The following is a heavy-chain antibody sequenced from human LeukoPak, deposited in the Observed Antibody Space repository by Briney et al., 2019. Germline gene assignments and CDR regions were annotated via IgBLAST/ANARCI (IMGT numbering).Heavy chain of an antibody. V-gene: IGHV1-18*01. CDR3: ATTRSRLPPSDY. J-gene: IGHJ4*02. Sequence: ASVKVSCKASGYTFTSYGISWVRQPPGQGLEWMGWISAYNGNTNYAQKLQGRVTMTTDTSTSTAYMELRSLRSDDTAVYYCATTRSRLPPSDYWGQGPLVTVSS. D-gene: IGHD1-1*01. CDR2: ISAYNGNT. CDR1: GYTFTSYG.